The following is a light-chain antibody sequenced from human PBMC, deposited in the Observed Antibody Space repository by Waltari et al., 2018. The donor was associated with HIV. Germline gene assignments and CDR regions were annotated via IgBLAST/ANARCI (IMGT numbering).Light chain of an antibody. CDR2: DAS. J-gene: IGKJ1*01. CDR3: QQYKKWPET. CDR1: QPVNNN. Sequence: EVVLTQSPSTLSLSLGAGASRSYRASQPVNNNLAWYQQRPGQAPRLLLYDASRRATAIPDRFSGSGYGTEYNLTISSLQSEDLALYVCQQYKKWPETFGLGTKVEIK. V-gene: IGKV3D-15*01.